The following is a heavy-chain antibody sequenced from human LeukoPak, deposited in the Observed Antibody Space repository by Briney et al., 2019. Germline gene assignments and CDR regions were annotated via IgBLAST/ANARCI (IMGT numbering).Heavy chain of an antibody. CDR1: GGTFSSYA. CDR3: AGRSDILTGYYL. CDR2: IIPIFGTA. D-gene: IGHD3-9*01. V-gene: IGHV1-69*01. J-gene: IGHJ5*02. Sequence: SVKVSCKASGGTFSSYAISWVRQAPGQGLEWMGGIIPIFGTANYAQKFQGRVTITADESTSTAYMELSSLRSEDTAVYYCAGRSDILTGYYLWGQGTLVTVSS.